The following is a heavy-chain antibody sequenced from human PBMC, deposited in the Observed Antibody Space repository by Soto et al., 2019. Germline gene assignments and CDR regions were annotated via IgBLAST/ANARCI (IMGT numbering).Heavy chain of an antibody. CDR1: GCTFTSYG. Sequence: ASVKVSCKASGCTFTSYGISWVRQAPGQGLEWMGWISAYNGNTNYAQKLQGRVTMTTDTSTSTAYMELRSLRSDDTAVYYCARDEGRGGSEGYDFWSGYDYYYYGMDVWGQGTTVTVSS. CDR3: ARDEGRGGSEGYDFWSGYDYYYYGMDV. V-gene: IGHV1-18*01. D-gene: IGHD3-3*01. CDR2: ISAYNGNT. J-gene: IGHJ6*02.